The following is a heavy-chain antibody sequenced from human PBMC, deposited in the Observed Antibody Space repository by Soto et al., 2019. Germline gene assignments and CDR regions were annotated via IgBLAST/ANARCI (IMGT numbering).Heavy chain of an antibody. J-gene: IGHJ4*02. CDR3: ATTTSYYERGGYSIAY. V-gene: IGHV4-30-4*01. D-gene: IGHD3-22*01. CDR1: GGSISSGDSY. CDR2: IYDSGST. Sequence: QVQLQESGPGRVKPSQTLSLTCTVSGGSISSGDSYWAWIRQPPGTGLERIGDIYDSGSTHYNPSLNSQVSISVDTSKNQFSLKLNSVTSADTAVYYCATTTSYYERGGYSIAYWGQGTLVTVSS.